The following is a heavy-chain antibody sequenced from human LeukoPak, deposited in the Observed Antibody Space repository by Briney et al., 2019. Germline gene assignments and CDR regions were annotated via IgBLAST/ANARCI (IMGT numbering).Heavy chain of an antibody. CDR1: GFTFNNYA. J-gene: IGHJ4*02. CDR3: AKDRHREQWLVQGGYYFDY. Sequence: PGGSLRLSCAASGFTFNNYALSWVRQAPGKGLEWISAISGVGGNTYYADSVKGRFTISSDISKNTLYLQMNSLRVEDSAVYYCAKDRHREQWLVQGGYYFDYWGQGTLVTVSS. V-gene: IGHV3-23*01. CDR2: ISGVGGNT. D-gene: IGHD6-19*01.